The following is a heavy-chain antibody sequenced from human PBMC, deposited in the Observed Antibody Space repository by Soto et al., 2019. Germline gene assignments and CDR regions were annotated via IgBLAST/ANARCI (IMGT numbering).Heavy chain of an antibody. CDR1: GGSISSSSYY. D-gene: IGHD2-2*01. CDR3: ARQPTVPRYYYYYMDV. Sequence: SETLSLTCTVSGGSISSSSYYWGWIRQPPGKGLEWIGSIYYSGSTYYNPSLKSRVTISVDTSKNQFSLKLSSVTAADTAVYYCARQPTVPRYYYYYMDVWGKGTTVTVSS. J-gene: IGHJ6*03. CDR2: IYYSGST. V-gene: IGHV4-39*01.